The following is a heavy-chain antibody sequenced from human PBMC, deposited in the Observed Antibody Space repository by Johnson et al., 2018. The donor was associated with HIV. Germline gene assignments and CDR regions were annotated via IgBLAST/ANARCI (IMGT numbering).Heavy chain of an antibody. V-gene: IGHV3-30-3*01. D-gene: IGHD3-3*01. CDR2: ISYDGSYK. J-gene: IGHJ3*02. CDR3: ASFPTGRFTIFGVTQGAFDI. Sequence: QEHLVESGGGVVQPGRSLRLSCAASGFTFSSYAMHWVRQAPGKGLEWVAVISYDGSYKYYADSVKGRFTISRDNSKNTLYLQINSLRAEDTAVYYCASFPTGRFTIFGVTQGAFDIWGQGTMVTVSS. CDR1: GFTFSSYA.